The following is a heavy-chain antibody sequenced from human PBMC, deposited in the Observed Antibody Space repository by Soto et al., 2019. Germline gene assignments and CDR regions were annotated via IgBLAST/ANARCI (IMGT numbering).Heavy chain of an antibody. D-gene: IGHD1-20*01. Sequence: PGGSLRLSCAASGFTFSSYSMNWVRQAPGKGLEWVSSISSSSSYIYYADSVKGRFTISRDNAKNSLYLQTNSLRAEDTAVYYCASSITGTFDAFDIWGQGTMVTVSS. CDR1: GFTFSSYS. V-gene: IGHV3-21*01. CDR3: ASSITGTFDAFDI. CDR2: ISSSSSYI. J-gene: IGHJ3*02.